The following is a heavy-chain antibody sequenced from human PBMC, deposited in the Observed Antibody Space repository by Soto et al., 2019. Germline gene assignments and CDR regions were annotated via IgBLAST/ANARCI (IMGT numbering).Heavy chain of an antibody. CDR3: AKEAEENENVSLPGYN. CDR1: GFSFRNYA. J-gene: IGHJ4*02. D-gene: IGHD1-1*01. CDR2: LSGSGTMR. Sequence: GGSLRLSCAASGFSFRNYAMTWVRQAPGKGLEWVSGLSGSGTMRYYADSVRGRFIISRDNAKNTLFLQMDNLRVEDSAVYYCAKEAEENENVSLPGYNWGQGTPVTVSS. V-gene: IGHV3-23*01.